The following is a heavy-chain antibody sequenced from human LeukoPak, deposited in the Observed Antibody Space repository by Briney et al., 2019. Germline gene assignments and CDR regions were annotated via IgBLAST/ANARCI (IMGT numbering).Heavy chain of an antibody. D-gene: IGHD1-26*01. J-gene: IGHJ3*02. Sequence: GGSLRLSCAASGFTFSSYAMHWVRQAPGKGLEWVAVIWYGGSNKYYADSVKGRFTISRDNSKNTLYLQMNSLRAEDTAVYYCAKSEGGSYSDAFDIWGQGTMVTVSS. CDR2: IWYGGSNK. CDR3: AKSEGGSYSDAFDI. V-gene: IGHV3-30*02. CDR1: GFTFSSYA.